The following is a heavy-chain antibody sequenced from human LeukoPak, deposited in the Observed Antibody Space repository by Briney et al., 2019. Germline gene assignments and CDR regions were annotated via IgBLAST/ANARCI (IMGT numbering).Heavy chain of an antibody. D-gene: IGHD3-22*01. V-gene: IGHV3-23*01. J-gene: IGHJ4*02. Sequence: PGGSLRLSCAASRFTFSSYAMSWVRQAPGKGLEWVSAISGSGGSTYYADSVKGRFTISRDNSKNTLYLQMNSLRAEDTAVYYCAKNGIDYYDSSGYYYPFYFDYWGQGTLVTVSS. CDR2: ISGSGGST. CDR1: RFTFSSYA. CDR3: AKNGIDYYDSSGYYYPFYFDY.